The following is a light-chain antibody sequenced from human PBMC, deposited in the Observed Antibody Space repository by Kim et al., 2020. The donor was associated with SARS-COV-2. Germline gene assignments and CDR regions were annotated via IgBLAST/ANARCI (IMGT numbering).Light chain of an antibody. Sequence: VSVSPGQTASITCSGDQLGDKYVCWDQQRPGQSPVLVIYQDKNRPSGIPERFSGSNSGNTATLTISGTQAMDEADYYCQAWDTTVVFGGGTQLTVL. CDR3: QAWDTTVV. V-gene: IGLV3-1*01. CDR1: QLGDKY. CDR2: QDK. J-gene: IGLJ2*01.